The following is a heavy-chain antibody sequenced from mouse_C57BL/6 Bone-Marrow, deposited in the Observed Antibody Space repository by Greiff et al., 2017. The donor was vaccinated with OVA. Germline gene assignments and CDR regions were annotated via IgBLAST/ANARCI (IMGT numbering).Heavy chain of an antibody. D-gene: IGHD4-1*01. V-gene: IGHV1-64*01. Sequence: QVQLQQPGAELVKPGASVKLSCKASGYTFTSYWMHWVKQRPGQGLEWIGMIHPSSGSTNYNEKFKSKATLTVDKSSSTAYMQLSSLTSEDSAVDYCARSDWAVDCYAMDCWGRGTSVTVSA. J-gene: IGHJ4*01. CDR2: IHPSSGST. CDR3: ARSDWAVDCYAMDC. CDR1: GYTFTSYW.